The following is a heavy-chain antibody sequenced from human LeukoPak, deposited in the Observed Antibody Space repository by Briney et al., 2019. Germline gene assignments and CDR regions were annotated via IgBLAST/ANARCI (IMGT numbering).Heavy chain of an antibody. CDR1: GFSFDDYA. D-gene: IGHD6-19*01. CDR3: AKDRGSSGWYRPDY. V-gene: IGHV3-43*02. Sequence: GGSLRLSCSASGFSFDDYAMHWVRQAPGKGLEWVSLISGDGGSTYYADSVKGRFTISRDNSKNSLYLQMNSLRTEDTALYYCAKDRGSSGWYRPDYWGQGTLVTVSS. CDR2: ISGDGGST. J-gene: IGHJ4*02.